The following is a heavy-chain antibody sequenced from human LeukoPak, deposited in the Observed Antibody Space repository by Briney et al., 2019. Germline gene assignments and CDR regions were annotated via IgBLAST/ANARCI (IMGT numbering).Heavy chain of an antibody. V-gene: IGHV1-69*01. D-gene: IGHD4-23*01. Sequence: SVKVSCKASGGTFSSYAISWVRQAPGQGLEWMGGIIPIFGTANYAQKFQGRVTITADESTSTAYMELSSLRSEDTAVYYCARSLTPADYYYYYMDVWGKGTTVTVSS. CDR2: IIPIFGTA. CDR1: GGTFSSYA. CDR3: ARSLTPADYYYYYMDV. J-gene: IGHJ6*03.